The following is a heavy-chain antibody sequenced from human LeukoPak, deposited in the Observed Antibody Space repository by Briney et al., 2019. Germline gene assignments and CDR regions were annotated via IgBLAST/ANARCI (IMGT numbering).Heavy chain of an antibody. J-gene: IGHJ6*04. CDR2: ISGSGGST. V-gene: IGHV3-23*01. Sequence: GGSLRLSCAASGFTFDSYAMRWVRQAPGKGLEWVSSISGSGGSTYYVDFVKGRFTISRDNSKNTLYLQMNSLRAEDTAVYYCAKGRASGTLYYYGMDVWGKGTTDTVSA. CDR1: GFTFDSYA. CDR3: AKGRASGTLYYYGMDV. D-gene: IGHD1-1*01.